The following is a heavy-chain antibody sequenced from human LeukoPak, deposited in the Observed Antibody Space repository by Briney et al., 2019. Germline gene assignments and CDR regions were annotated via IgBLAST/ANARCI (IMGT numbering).Heavy chain of an antibody. CDR2: ISAYNGNT. Sequence: GASVKVSCKASGYTFTSYGISWVRQAPGQGLEWMGWISAYNGNTNYAQKFQGRVTITADKSTSTAYMELSSLRSEDTAVYYCARDSGYSYGYEDYWGQGTLVTVSS. CDR3: ARDSGYSYGYEDY. J-gene: IGHJ4*02. D-gene: IGHD5-18*01. V-gene: IGHV1-18*01. CDR1: GYTFTSYG.